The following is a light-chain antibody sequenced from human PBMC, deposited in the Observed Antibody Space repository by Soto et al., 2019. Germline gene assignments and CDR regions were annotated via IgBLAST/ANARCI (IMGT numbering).Light chain of an antibody. Sequence: AIRMTQSPSSLSASTADRVTITCRASQGISSYLAWYQQKPGKAPKLLIYAASTLPSGVPYRFSGSGSGTDFTLTISSLKPEDFATYYCLQDYNYPYTFGQGTRLEIK. CDR3: LQDYNYPYT. CDR1: QGISSY. CDR2: AAS. J-gene: IGKJ5*01. V-gene: IGKV1-8*01.